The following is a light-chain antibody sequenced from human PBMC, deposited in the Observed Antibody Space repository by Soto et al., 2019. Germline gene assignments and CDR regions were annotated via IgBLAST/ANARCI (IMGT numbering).Light chain of an antibody. CDR1: QSISTW. J-gene: IGKJ1*01. V-gene: IGKV1-5*03. CDR2: KAS. CDR3: QQSYRTPRT. Sequence: DIQMTQSPSTLSASVGDRVTITCRASQSISTWLAWYQQEPGKAPKLLIHKASSLQSGVPSTFSGSGSGTDFTLTISSLQPEDFATYYCQQSYRTPRTFGQGTKVDIK.